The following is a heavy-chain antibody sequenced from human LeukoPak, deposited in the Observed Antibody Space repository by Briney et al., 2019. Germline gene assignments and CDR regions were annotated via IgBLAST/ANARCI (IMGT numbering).Heavy chain of an antibody. D-gene: IGHD2-15*01. Sequence: SETLSLTCTVSGGSMSSYHWSWIRQPPGKELEWIGYIYYTGSTNYNPSLKSRVTISVDTSKNQFSLNLSSVTAADTAVYYCARQGRYCSGGSCYFWFDPWGQGTLVTVSS. V-gene: IGHV4-59*08. CDR2: IYYTGST. J-gene: IGHJ5*02. CDR3: ARQGRYCSGGSCYFWFDP. CDR1: GGSMSSYH.